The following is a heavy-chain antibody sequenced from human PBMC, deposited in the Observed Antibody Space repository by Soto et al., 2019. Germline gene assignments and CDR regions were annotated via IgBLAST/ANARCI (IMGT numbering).Heavy chain of an antibody. CDR3: ASDWFYMDV. V-gene: IGHV3-48*01. CDR2: SSSESGTI. J-gene: IGHJ6*03. D-gene: IGHD3-9*01. CDR1: GFSFSIYP. Sequence: GGSQRLSWAASGFSFSIYPMNWVRQAPGKGLEWMSYSSSESGTIYYADSVKGRFSISRDNAKNSLFLQMNSLRVEDTAVYYCASDWFYMDVWGKGTSVTVSS.